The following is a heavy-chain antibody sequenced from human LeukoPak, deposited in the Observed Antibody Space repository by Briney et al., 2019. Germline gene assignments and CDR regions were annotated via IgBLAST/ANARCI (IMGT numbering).Heavy chain of an antibody. D-gene: IGHD2-2*01. Sequence: GGSLRLSCAASGFTVSSNYMSWVRQAPGKGLEWVSVIYSGGSTYYADSVKGRFTISRDNSKNTLYLQMNSLRAEDTAVYYCASSLYCSSTSRYHPWGQGTLVTVSS. CDR1: GFTVSSNY. V-gene: IGHV3-66*01. CDR3: ASSLYCSSTSRYHP. J-gene: IGHJ5*02. CDR2: IYSGGST.